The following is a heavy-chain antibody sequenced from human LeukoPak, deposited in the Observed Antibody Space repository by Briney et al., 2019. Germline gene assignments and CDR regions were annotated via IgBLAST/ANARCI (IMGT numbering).Heavy chain of an antibody. CDR3: ASVSPLSGFDP. V-gene: IGHV4-38-2*02. D-gene: IGHD2/OR15-2a*01. CDR1: GYSISSGYY. J-gene: IGHJ5*02. CDR2: IYHSGST. Sequence: SETLSLTCTVSGYSISSGYYWGWIRQPPGKGLEWIGSIYHSGSTYYNPSRKSRVTISVDTSKNQFSLKLSSVTAADTAVYYCASVSPLSGFDPWGQGTLVTVSS.